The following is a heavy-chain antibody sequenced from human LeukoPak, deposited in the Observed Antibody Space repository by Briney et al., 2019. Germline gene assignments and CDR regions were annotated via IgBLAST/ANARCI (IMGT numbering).Heavy chain of an antibody. V-gene: IGHV1-24*01. CDR1: GYTLTELS. Sequence: ASVKVSCKVSGYTLTELSMHWVRQAPGKGLEWMGGFDPEDGETIYAQKFQGRVAMTEDTSTDTAYMELSSLRSEDTAVYYCATAPAAYCSSTSCYYYYYMDVWGKGTTVTVSS. J-gene: IGHJ6*03. D-gene: IGHD2-2*01. CDR2: FDPEDGET. CDR3: ATAPAAYCSSTSCYYYYYMDV.